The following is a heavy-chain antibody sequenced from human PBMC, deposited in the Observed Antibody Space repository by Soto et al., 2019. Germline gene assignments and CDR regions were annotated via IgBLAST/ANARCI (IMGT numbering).Heavy chain of an antibody. CDR2: IWYDGSNK. D-gene: IGHD1-26*01. Sequence: QVQLVESGGGVVQPGRSLRLSCAASGFTFSSYGMHWVRQAPGKGLEWVAVIWYDGSNKYYADSVKGRFTISRDNSKNTLYLKKNSLRAEDTAVYYCARGWREVGKWELLTQSYYYYGMDVWGHGTTVTVSS. J-gene: IGHJ6*02. CDR1: GFTFSSYG. CDR3: ARGWREVGKWELLTQSYYYYGMDV. V-gene: IGHV3-33*01.